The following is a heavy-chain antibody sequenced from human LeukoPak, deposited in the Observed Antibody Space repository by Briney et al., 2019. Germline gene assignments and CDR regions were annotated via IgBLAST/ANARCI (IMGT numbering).Heavy chain of an antibody. CDR2: ISSNGGST. J-gene: IGHJ4*02. D-gene: IGHD3-22*01. CDR1: GFTFSSYA. V-gene: IGHV3-64*01. Sequence: GGSLRLSCAASGFTFSSYAMHWVRQAPGKGLEYVSAISSNGGSTYYANSVKGRFTISRDNSKNTLYLQMGSLRAEDTAVYYCARDVALSTYHYDSSSLLDYWGQGTLVTVSS. CDR3: ARDVALSTYHYDSSSLLDY.